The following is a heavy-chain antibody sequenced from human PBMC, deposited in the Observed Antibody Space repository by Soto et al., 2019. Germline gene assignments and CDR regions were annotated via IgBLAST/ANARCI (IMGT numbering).Heavy chain of an antibody. D-gene: IGHD2-15*01. CDR2: IWYDGSNK. CDR1: GFTFSSYG. V-gene: IGHV3-33*01. CDR3: ARDVELVVSITFGRPEFLGGMDV. Sequence: QVQLVESGGGVVQPGRSLRLSCAASGFTFSSYGMHWVRQAPGKGLEWVAVIWYDGSNKYYADSVKGRFTISRDNSKNTLYLQMNSLRAEDTAVYYCARDVELVVSITFGRPEFLGGMDVWGQGTTVTVSS. J-gene: IGHJ6*02.